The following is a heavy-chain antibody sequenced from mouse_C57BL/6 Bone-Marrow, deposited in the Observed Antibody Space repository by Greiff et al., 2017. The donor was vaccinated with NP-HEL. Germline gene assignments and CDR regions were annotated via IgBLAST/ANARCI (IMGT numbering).Heavy chain of an antibody. CDR3: ARVEDYYGSSYGGFDY. J-gene: IGHJ2*01. CDR1: GFTFSDYY. Sequence: EVQVVESEGGLVQPGSSMKLSCTASGFTFSDYYMAWVRQVPEKGLEWVANINYDGSSTYYLDSLKSRFIISRDNAKNILYLQMSSLKSEDTATYYCARVEDYYGSSYGGFDYWGQGTTLTVSS. CDR2: INYDGSST. D-gene: IGHD1-1*01. V-gene: IGHV5-16*01.